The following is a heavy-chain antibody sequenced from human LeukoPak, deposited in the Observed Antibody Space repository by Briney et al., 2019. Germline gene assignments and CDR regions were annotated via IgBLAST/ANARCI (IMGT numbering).Heavy chain of an antibody. Sequence: PSETLSLTCTVSGGSMSSYYWSWIRQPPGKGLEWIGYIYYSGSTNYNPSLKSRITISVYTSKHQFSLKLSAVTAADTAVYYCARGPHKFDYWGQGSLVTVSS. V-gene: IGHV4-59*01. CDR1: GGSMSSYY. CDR2: IYYSGST. J-gene: IGHJ4*02. CDR3: ARGPHKFDY.